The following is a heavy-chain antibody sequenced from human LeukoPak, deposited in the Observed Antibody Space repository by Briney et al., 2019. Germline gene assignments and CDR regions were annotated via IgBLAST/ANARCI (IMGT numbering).Heavy chain of an antibody. CDR1: GFTFSSYW. D-gene: IGHD3-22*01. J-gene: IGHJ3*02. Sequence: GGSLRLSCAASGFTFSSYWMSWVRQAPGKGLEWVANIKQDGSEKYYVDSVKGRFTISRDNAKNSLYLQMNSLRAEDTAVYYCARGSQRITMIVVVPDAFDIWGQGTMVTVSS. CDR2: IKQDGSEK. V-gene: IGHV3-7*01. CDR3: ARGSQRITMIVVVPDAFDI.